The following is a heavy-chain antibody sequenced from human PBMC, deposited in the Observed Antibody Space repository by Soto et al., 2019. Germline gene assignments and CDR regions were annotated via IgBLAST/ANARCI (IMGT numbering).Heavy chain of an antibody. CDR2: IWYDGSNK. CDR3: AREKGVKNYYYYGMDV. Sequence: QVQLLESGGGVVQPGRSLRLSCAASGFTFSSYGMHWVRQAPGKGLEWVAVIWYDGSNKYYADSVKGRFTISRDNSKNTLYLQMNSLRAEDTAVYYCAREKGVKNYYYYGMDVWGQGTTVTVSS. V-gene: IGHV3-33*01. CDR1: GFTFSSYG. J-gene: IGHJ6*02. D-gene: IGHD2-21*01.